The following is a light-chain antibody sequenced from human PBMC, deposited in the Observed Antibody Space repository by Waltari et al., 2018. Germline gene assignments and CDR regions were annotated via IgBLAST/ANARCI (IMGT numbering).Light chain of an antibody. V-gene: IGKV1-27*01. CDR2: SAS. CDR1: PCIVNY. Sequence: IQMTPSPSSLSASVGDRVTITCRARPCIVNYLAWYQQKPGKVPRLLISSASTLQSGVPSRFSGSGSGTEFTLTIAGLQPEDVATYYCQKYNAAPLIFGGGTKVEIK. CDR3: QKYNAAPLI. J-gene: IGKJ4*01.